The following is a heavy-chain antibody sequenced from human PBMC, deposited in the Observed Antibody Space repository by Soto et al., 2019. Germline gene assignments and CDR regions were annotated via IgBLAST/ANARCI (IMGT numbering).Heavy chain of an antibody. V-gene: IGHV3-7*01. D-gene: IGHD6-6*01. CDR3: ARGSSSFDY. CDR2: IKQDGSEK. Sequence: GGSLRLSCAASGFTFTNSWMSWVRQAPGKGLEWVANIKQDGSEKYYVDSVKGRFTISRDNAKNSLYLQMNSLRAEDTAVYYWARGSSSFDYWGQGTLVTVSS. J-gene: IGHJ4*02. CDR1: GFTFTNSW.